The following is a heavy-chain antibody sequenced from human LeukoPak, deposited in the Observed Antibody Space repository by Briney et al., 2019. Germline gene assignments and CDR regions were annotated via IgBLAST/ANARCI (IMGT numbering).Heavy chain of an antibody. Sequence: PGRSLRLSCAASGFTFSSYGMHWVRQAPGKGLEGVAVIWYDGSNKYYADSEKGRFTISRDNSKNTLYLQMNSLRAEDTAVYYCARVGWSFLNAYYYYMDVWGKGTTVTVSS. CDR2: IWYDGSNK. D-gene: IGHD3-10*01. CDR3: ARVGWSFLNAYYYYMDV. V-gene: IGHV3-33*01. J-gene: IGHJ6*03. CDR1: GFTFSSYG.